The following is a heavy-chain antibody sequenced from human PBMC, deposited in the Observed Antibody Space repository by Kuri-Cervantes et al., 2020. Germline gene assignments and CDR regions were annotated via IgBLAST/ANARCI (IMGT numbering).Heavy chain of an antibody. CDR2: IGTAGDT. J-gene: IGHJ4*02. CDR3: ARTSSPDYFDY. Sequence: GGSLRLSCAASGFTFSSCDMHWVRQATGKGLEWVSAIGTAGDTYYPGSVKGRFTISRENAKNSLYLQMNSLRAGDTAVYYCARTSSPDYFDYWGQGTLVTVSS. D-gene: IGHD6-6*01. V-gene: IGHV3-13*01. CDR1: GFTFSSCD.